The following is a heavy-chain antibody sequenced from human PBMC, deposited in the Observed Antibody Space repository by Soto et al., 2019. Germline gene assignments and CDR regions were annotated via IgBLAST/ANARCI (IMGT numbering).Heavy chain of an antibody. CDR1: GGSISSGGYY. CDR2: IYYSGST. D-gene: IGHD4-17*01. V-gene: IGHV4-31*03. Sequence: SETLSLTCTVSGGSISSGGYYWSWIRQHPGKGLEWIGYIYYSGSTYYNPSLKSRVTISVDTSKNQFSLKLSSVTAADTAVYYCAQSYGDYVGNWFDPWGQGTLVTVSS. CDR3: AQSYGDYVGNWFDP. J-gene: IGHJ5*02.